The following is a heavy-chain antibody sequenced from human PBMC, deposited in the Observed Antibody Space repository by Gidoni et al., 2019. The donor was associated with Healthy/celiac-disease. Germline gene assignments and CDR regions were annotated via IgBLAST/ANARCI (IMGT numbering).Heavy chain of an antibody. CDR2: IRSKAYGGTT. Sequence: EVQLVESGGGLVKPGRSLRPSCTASGFTFGDYAMSWFRPAPGKGLEWVGFIRSKAYGGTTEYAASVKGRFTISRDDSKSIAYLQMNSLKTEDTAVYYCTRGRLYDYVWGSYRDAFDIWGQGTMVTVSS. CDR3: TRGRLYDYVWGSYRDAFDI. CDR1: GFTFGDYA. J-gene: IGHJ3*02. D-gene: IGHD3-16*02. V-gene: IGHV3-49*05.